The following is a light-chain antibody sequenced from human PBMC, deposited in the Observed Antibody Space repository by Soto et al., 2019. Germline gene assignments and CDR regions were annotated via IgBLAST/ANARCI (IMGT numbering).Light chain of an antibody. V-gene: IGKV3-11*01. J-gene: IGKJ4*01. CDR1: QSVSSY. CDR2: DAS. CDR3: QQRSNWPPT. Sequence: EIVSTLGPAALSLSPGKRATLSRSASQSVSSYLAWYQQKPGQAPRLLIYDASNRATGIPARFSGSGSGTDFTLTISSLEPEAFAVYYCQQRSNWPPTFGGGSKVDIK.